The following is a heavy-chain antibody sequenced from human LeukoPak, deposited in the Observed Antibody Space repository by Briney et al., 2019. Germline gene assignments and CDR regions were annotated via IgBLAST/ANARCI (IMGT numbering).Heavy chain of an antibody. V-gene: IGHV1-69*13. Sequence: SVKVSCKASGGTFSSYAISWVRQAPGQGLEWMGGIIPIFGTANYAQKFQGRVTITADESTSTAYMELRSLRSEDTAVYYCAGGIAARPYYYMDVWGKGTTVTVSS. CDR3: AGGIAARPYYYMDV. D-gene: IGHD6-6*01. CDR1: GGTFSSYA. J-gene: IGHJ6*03. CDR2: IIPIFGTA.